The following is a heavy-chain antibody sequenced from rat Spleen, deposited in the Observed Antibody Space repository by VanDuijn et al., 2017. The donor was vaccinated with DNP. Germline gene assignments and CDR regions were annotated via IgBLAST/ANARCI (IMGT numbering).Heavy chain of an antibody. CDR3: AGRPPPTRGPFDY. D-gene: IGHD1-4*01. CDR1: GFTFSNYG. V-gene: IGHV5-29*01. CDR2: ISYDGSST. J-gene: IGHJ1*01. Sequence: EVQLVESGGGLVQPGRSLKLSCPASGFTFSNYGMAWVRQAPTRGLEWVAAISYDGSSTYYRDSVKGRFTISRDNAKSTLYLRMDSLRSEDTATYYCAGRPPPTRGPFDYWGPGTMVTVSS.